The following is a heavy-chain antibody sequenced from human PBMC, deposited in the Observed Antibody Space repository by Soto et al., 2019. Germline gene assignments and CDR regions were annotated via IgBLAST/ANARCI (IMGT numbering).Heavy chain of an antibody. V-gene: IGHV1-3*01. D-gene: IGHD2-21*01. CDR2: INAGNGNT. Sequence: QVQLVQSGAEVKKPGASVKVSFKASGYTFTSYAMHWVRQAPGQRLEWMGWINAGNGNTKYSQKFQGRVTITRDTSASTAYMELSSLRSEDTAVYYCARGSYRGARLVNNWFDPWGQGTLVTVSS. CDR3: ARGSYRGARLVNNWFDP. CDR1: GYTFTSYA. J-gene: IGHJ5*02.